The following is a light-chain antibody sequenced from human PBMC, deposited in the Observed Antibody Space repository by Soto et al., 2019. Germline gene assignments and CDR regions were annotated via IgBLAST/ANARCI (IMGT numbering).Light chain of an antibody. CDR2: DVS. CDR1: SSDVGGYNY. V-gene: IGLV2-14*01. Sequence: QSVLTQPASVSGSPGRSSTISCTGTSSDVGGYNYVSWYQQHPGKAPKLMIYDVSNRPSGVSNRFSGSKSGNTASLTISGLQAEDEADYYCSSYTSSSTLEGVFGTGTKVTLL. J-gene: IGLJ1*01. CDR3: SSYTSSSTLEGV.